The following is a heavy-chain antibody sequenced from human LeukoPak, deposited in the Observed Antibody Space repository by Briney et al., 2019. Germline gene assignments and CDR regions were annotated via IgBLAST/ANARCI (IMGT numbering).Heavy chain of an antibody. D-gene: IGHD4-17*01. CDR3: ARDTGPVDY. J-gene: IGHJ4*02. V-gene: IGHV3-48*01. CDR2: ISSGSSDI. Sequence: GGSLRLSRAASGFTFSSYSMNWVRQAPGKGLGWLSYISSGSSDIHYADSVKGRFTISRDNAKNSLYMQMNSLRAEDTAVYYCARDTGPVDYWGKGTLVTVSS. CDR1: GFTFSSYS.